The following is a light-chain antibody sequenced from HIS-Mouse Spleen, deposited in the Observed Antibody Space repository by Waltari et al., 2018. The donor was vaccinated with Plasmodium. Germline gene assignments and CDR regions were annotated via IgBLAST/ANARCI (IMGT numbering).Light chain of an antibody. Sequence: EIVMTQSPATLSLSPGERATLSCRASQSVSSNLAWYQQKPGQDPRLLIYGASTRATGSPARFRGRGSGTEFNLNISSLQSEDFEVYYCQQYNNWSFTFGPGTKVDIK. CDR3: QQYNNWSFT. CDR2: GAS. V-gene: IGKV3-15*01. J-gene: IGKJ3*01. CDR1: QSVSSN.